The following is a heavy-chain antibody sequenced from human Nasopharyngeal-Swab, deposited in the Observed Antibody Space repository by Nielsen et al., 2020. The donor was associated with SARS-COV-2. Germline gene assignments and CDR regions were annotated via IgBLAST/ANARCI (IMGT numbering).Heavy chain of an antibody. J-gene: IGHJ4*02. CDR3: VTGGSYYVY. D-gene: IGHD1-26*01. V-gene: IGHV3-7*01. CDR1: QFAFGNYW. Sequence: LSLTCVVSQFAFGNYWMSWVRQAPGKGPEWVANIKQDGSEKYYVDSVKGRFTISRDNAKNSLYLQMNSLRAEDTAVYHCVTGGSYYVYWGQGTLVTVSS. CDR2: IKQDGSEK.